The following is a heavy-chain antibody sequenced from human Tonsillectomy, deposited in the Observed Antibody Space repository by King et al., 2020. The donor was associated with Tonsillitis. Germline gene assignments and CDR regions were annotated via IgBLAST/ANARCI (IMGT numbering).Heavy chain of an antibody. CDR3: ARLPIVVAPVNWFDP. J-gene: IGHJ5*02. CDR1: GYTFSNYW. D-gene: IGHD1-26*01. Sequence: VQLVQSGAAVKKPGESLKISCKGSGYTFSNYWIAWVRQMPGKGLEWMGIIFPGDSDTRYSPSFQGQVTISADKSISTAYLQWSSLKASDSAMYYCARLPIVVAPVNWFDPWGQGTLVTVSS. V-gene: IGHV5-51*01. CDR2: IFPGDSDT.